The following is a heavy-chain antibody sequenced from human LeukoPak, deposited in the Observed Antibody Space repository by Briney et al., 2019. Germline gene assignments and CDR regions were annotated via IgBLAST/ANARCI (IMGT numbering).Heavy chain of an antibody. J-gene: IGHJ4*02. CDR2: IYHSGST. CDR1: GASVSSSTYY. D-gene: IGHD1-1*01. Sequence: SETLSLTCSVSGASVSSSTYYWVWIRQSPGKDLEWVGSIYHSGSTFYSPSLKSRVTMTLDASRNQFSLKLSSVTAADTAVYYCARRTDYFDYWGQGTLVTVSS. CDR3: ARRTDYFDY. V-gene: IGHV4-39*01.